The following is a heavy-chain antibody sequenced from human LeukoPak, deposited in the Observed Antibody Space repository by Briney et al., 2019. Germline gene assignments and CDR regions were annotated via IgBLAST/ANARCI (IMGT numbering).Heavy chain of an antibody. J-gene: IGHJ6*03. Sequence: GGSLRLSCAASGFTFSSYVMSWVRQAPGKGLEWVSTIIGSGGSTYYADSLKGRFTTSRDNSKSTRYLQINSLRAEDTAVYYCAKDNWGFYYYYYYMDVWGKGTTVTVSS. CDR3: AKDNWGFYYYYYYMDV. D-gene: IGHD7-27*01. CDR1: GFTFSSYV. V-gene: IGHV3-23*01. CDR2: IIGSGGST.